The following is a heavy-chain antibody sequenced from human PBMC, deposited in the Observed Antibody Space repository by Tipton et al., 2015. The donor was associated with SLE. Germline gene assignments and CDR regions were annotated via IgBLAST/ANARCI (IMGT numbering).Heavy chain of an antibody. CDR3: AREKAGGSGKKLYFDY. Sequence: LRLSCTVSGGSISSSSYYWGWIRQPPGEGLEWIGSIYYSGSTYYNPSLKSRVTISVDTSKNQFSLKLSSVTAADTAVYYCAREKAGGSGKKLYFDYWGQGTLVTVSS. V-gene: IGHV4-39*07. CDR1: GGSISSSSYY. CDR2: IYYSGST. J-gene: IGHJ4*02. D-gene: IGHD3-10*01.